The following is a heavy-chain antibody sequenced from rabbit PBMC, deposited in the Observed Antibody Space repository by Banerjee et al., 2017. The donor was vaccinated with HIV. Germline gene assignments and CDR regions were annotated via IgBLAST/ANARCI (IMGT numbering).Heavy chain of an antibody. V-gene: IGHV1S45*01. J-gene: IGHJ4*01. CDR2: INTSSGNT. D-gene: IGHD2-1*01. CDR3: ARRDVYDAAGASMYGDSMYAFNL. CDR1: GFSFSNKYV. Sequence: QEQLEESGGDLVKPEGSLTLTCTASGFSFSNKYVMCWVRQAPGKGQEWIACINTSSGNTVYASWAKGPFTISKTSSTTVTLQMTSLTAADTATYFCARRDVYDAAGASMYGDSMYAFNLWGQGTLVTVS.